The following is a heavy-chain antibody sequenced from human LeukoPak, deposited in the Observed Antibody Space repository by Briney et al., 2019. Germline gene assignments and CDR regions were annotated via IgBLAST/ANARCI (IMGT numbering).Heavy chain of an antibody. CDR3: ARSSAHCYGDFHY. D-gene: IGHD4-17*01. J-gene: IGHJ4*02. CDR1: GVSITTNY. V-gene: IGHV4-59*01. CDR2: THHSGAT. Sequence: SETLSLTCSVSGVSITTNYWSWIRQPPGKGLEWLGYTHHSGATSYNPSLKSRGTMSLDTSNNQFSLKVTSVTAADTAVYYCARSSAHCYGDFHYWGQGNLVTVSS.